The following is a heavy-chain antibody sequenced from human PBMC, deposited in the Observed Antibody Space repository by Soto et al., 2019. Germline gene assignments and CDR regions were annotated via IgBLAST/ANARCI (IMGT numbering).Heavy chain of an antibody. J-gene: IGHJ4*02. Sequence: SETLSLTCAVYGGSFSGYYWSWIRQPPGKGLEWIGEINHSGSTNYNPSLKSRVTISVDTSKNQFSLKLSSVTAADTAVYYCARGVATVVTSCFDYWGQGALVTVSS. CDR3: ARGVATVVTSCFDY. V-gene: IGHV4-34*01. D-gene: IGHD5-12*01. CDR2: INHSGST. CDR1: GGSFSGYY.